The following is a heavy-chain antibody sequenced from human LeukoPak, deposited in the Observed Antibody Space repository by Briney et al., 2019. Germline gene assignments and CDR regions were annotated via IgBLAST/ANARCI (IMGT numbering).Heavy chain of an antibody. CDR3: ARVVVPIGELFGWFDP. J-gene: IGHJ5*02. CDR1: GYTFTGYY. V-gene: IGHV1-2*02. CDR2: INPNSGGT. Sequence: GASVKVSCKASGYTFTGYYMHWVRQAPGQGLEWMGWINPNSGGTNYAQKFQGRVTMTRDTSISTAYMELSRLRSDDTAVYYCARVVVPIGELFGWFDPWGQGTLVTVSS. D-gene: IGHD3-10*01.